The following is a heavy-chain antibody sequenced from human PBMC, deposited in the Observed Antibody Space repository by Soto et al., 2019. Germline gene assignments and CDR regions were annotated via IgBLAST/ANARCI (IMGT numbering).Heavy chain of an antibody. V-gene: IGHV1-69*01. CDR2: IIPLFGTP. CDR3: ASGRVAGMVSGGYFDH. CDR1: GGTFSDLA. Sequence: QVHLVQSGAEVKKPGSSVKVSCKTSGGTFSDLAFSWVRQAPRQGLEWVGGIIPLFGTPNYAREFQGRVSIWADESSKPVYMGFRSLRSEDPAVFYCASGRVAGMVSGGYFDHWGQGTLVTVSS. J-gene: IGHJ4*02. D-gene: IGHD3-3*01.